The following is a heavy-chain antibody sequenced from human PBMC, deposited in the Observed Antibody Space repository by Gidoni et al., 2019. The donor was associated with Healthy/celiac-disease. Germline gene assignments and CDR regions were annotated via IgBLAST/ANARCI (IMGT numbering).Heavy chain of an antibody. J-gene: IGHJ4*02. CDR1: GFPFGDYA. CDR2: IRSKAYGGTT. CDR3: TRDEYSSSWQLFDY. V-gene: IGHV3-49*05. Sequence: EVQLVESGGGLVKPGRSLRLSCTASGFPFGDYAMGWFRQAPGKGLEWVGFIRSKAYGGTTEYAASVKGRFTISRDDSKSIAYLQMNSLKTEDTAVYYCTRDEYSSSWQLFDYWGQGTLVTVSS. D-gene: IGHD6-13*01.